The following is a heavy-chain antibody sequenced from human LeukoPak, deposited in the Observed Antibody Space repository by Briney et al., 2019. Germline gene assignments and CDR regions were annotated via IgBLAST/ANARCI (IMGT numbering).Heavy chain of an antibody. V-gene: IGHV1-2*02. CDR2: VNPNSGGT. CDR3: ARASGYYDSSGYYNLDY. D-gene: IGHD3-22*01. J-gene: IGHJ4*02. CDR1: GYTFTSYY. Sequence: ASVKVSCKASGYTFTSYYMHWVRQAPGQGLEWMGWVNPNSGGTKYAQKFQDRVTMTRDTSISTAYMELSRLRSDDTAVYYCARASGYYDSSGYYNLDYWGQGTLVTVSS.